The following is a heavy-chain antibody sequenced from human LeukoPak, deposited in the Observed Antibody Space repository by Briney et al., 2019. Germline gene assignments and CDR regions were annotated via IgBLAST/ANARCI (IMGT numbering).Heavy chain of an antibody. CDR1: GYSISSGYY. CDR3: ARDIYDSSGYYLTHDAFDI. Sequence: SETLSLTCTVSGYSISSGYYWGWTRQPPGKGLEWIGSIYHSGSTYYNPSLKSRVTISVDTSKNQFSLKLSSVTAADTAVYYCARDIYDSSGYYLTHDAFDIWGQGTMVTVSS. D-gene: IGHD3-22*01. CDR2: IYHSGST. J-gene: IGHJ3*02. V-gene: IGHV4-38-2*02.